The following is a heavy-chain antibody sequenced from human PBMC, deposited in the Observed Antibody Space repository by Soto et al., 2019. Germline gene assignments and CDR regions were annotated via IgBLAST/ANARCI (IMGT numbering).Heavy chain of an antibody. CDR3: ARGGYSSRWYEMIYYYGMDV. J-gene: IGHJ6*02. D-gene: IGHD6-13*01. Sequence: QVQLVQSGAEVKKPGASVKVSCKASGYTFTSYGISWVRQAPGQGREWMGGRSAYKGNTNYAQKLQGRVTMTTATSTSTAYMELRSLRSDDTAVYYCARGGYSSRWYEMIYYYGMDVWGQGTTVTVSS. V-gene: IGHV1-18*01. CDR2: RSAYKGNT. CDR1: GYTFTSYG.